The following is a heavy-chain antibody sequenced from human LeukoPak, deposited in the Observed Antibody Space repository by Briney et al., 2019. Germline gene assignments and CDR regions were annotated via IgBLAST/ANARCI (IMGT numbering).Heavy chain of an antibody. CDR3: ARVYYDSSGYENYYFDY. Sequence: ASVKVSCKASGYTFTGYYMHWMRQAPGQGLEWMGWINPNSGGTNYAQKFQGRVTMTRDTSISTAYMELSRLRSDDTAVYYCARVYYDSSGYENYYFDYWGQGTLVTVSS. CDR1: GYTFTGYY. CDR2: INPNSGGT. V-gene: IGHV1-2*02. J-gene: IGHJ4*02. D-gene: IGHD3-22*01.